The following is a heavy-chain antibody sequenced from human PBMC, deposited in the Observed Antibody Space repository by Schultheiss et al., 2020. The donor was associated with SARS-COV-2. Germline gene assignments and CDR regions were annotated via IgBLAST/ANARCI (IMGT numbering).Heavy chain of an antibody. D-gene: IGHD5-24*01. CDR2: IYHSGST. CDR1: GGSISSGGYY. J-gene: IGHJ4*02. V-gene: IGHV4-61*08. Sequence: SETLSLTCTVSGGSISSGGYYWSWIRQHPGKGLEWIGYIYHSGSTNYNPSLKSRVTMSVDTSKNQFSLKLSSVTAADTAVYYCAREVEPSVQDYWGQGTLVTVSS. CDR3: AREVEPSVQDY.